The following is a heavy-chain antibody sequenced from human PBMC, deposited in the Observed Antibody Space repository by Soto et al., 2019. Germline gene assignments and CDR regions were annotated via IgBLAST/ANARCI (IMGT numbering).Heavy chain of an antibody. Sequence: QITLNESGPTQVKPRQTLTLTCTFSGFSLTTSGVGVGWIRQSPGKAPEWLALIYWDDDKRYSPSLKSRLTITKDISNNQVVLTMADLDPADSATYYCAHRVLRTVFGLVTMTAIYFDFWGQGTPVAVSS. CDR2: IYWDDDK. CDR1: GFSLTTSGVG. J-gene: IGHJ4*02. D-gene: IGHD3-3*01. CDR3: AHRVLRTVFGLVTMTAIYFDF. V-gene: IGHV2-5*02.